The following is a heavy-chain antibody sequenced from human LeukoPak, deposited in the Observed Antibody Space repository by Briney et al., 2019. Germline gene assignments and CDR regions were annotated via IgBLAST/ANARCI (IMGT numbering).Heavy chain of an antibody. CDR1: GFTFTSSA. V-gene: IGHV1-58*01. CDR2: IVVGSGNT. J-gene: IGHJ4*02. D-gene: IGHD1-26*01. CDR3: AAEASSLGATNFDY. Sequence: GTSVKVSCKASGFTFTSSAVQWVRQARGQRLEWIGWIVVGSGNTNYAQKFQERVTITRDMSTSTAYMELSSLRSEDTAVYYCAAEASSLGATNFDYWGQGTLVTVSS.